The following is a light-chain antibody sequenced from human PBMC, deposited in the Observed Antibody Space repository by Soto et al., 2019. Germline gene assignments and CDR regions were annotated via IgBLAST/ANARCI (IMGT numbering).Light chain of an antibody. V-gene: IGKV1-27*01. CDR3: QKYDSDPRT. CDR1: QGINNF. CDR2: GSS. J-gene: IGKJ1*01. Sequence: DIQMTQSPSSLYASVGDRVTITCRASQGINNFLAWYQQKPGKVPTLLIYGSSTLQSGVPSRFSGSGSGTDFTLTISSLQPEDVATYYCQKYDSDPRTFGQGTKVDIK.